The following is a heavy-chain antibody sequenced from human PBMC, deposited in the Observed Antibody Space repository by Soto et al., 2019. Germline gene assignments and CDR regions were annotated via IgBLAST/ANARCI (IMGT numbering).Heavy chain of an antibody. J-gene: IGHJ4*02. V-gene: IGHV3-66*01. CDR3: AREIRGGSGWPGDY. D-gene: IGHD6-19*01. Sequence: EVQLVESGGGLVQPGGSLRLSCAASGFTVSSNYMSWVRQAPGKGLEWVSVIYRGGSTYYADSVKGRFTISRDNSKNTLYLQMNRLRAADTAVYYCAREIRGGSGWPGDYWGQGTLVTVSS. CDR2: IYRGGST. CDR1: GFTVSSNY.